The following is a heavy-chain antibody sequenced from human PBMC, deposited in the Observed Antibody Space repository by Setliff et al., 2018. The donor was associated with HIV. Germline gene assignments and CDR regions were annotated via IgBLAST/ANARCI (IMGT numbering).Heavy chain of an antibody. Sequence: ASVKVSCKASGYTFANYALYWVRQAPGQGLQWLGWIDTNTGNPTYAQGFARRFVFSLDTSVRTTYLQITNLRPDDTGLYYCVRGGDRTQLWSRYPFDTWGQGTMVTVSS. J-gene: IGHJ3*02. CDR2: IDTNTGNP. CDR1: GYTFANYA. D-gene: IGHD1-1*01. V-gene: IGHV7-4-1*02. CDR3: VRGGDRTQLWSRYPFDT.